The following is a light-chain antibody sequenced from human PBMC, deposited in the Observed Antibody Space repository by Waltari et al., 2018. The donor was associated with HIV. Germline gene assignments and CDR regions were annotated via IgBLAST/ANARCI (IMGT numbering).Light chain of an antibody. CDR1: QSVSSN. J-gene: IGKJ1*01. CDR3: QQYNNWPGKT. CDR2: GAS. Sequence: EIVMTQSPATLSVSPGERATLSCRASQSVSSNLAWYQQKPGQAPRLLIYGASTRATGIPGRFGGSGSGTEFTLTISSLQSEDFAVYYCQQYNNWPGKTFGQGTKVEI. V-gene: IGKV3-15*01.